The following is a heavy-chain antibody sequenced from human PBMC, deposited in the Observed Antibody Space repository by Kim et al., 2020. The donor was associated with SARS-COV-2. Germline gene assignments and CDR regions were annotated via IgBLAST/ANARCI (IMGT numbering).Heavy chain of an antibody. D-gene: IGHD1-1*01. CDR3: TRVPGTTLASWDAVD. J-gene: IGHJ3*02. V-gene: IGHV3-73*01. CDR2: IRSKANGYAT. Sequence: GGSLRLSCGASGFTFIDSAMHWVCQASGKGLEWVGRIRSKANGYATAYIESVKGRFTISRDDSRNTAYLQMNSLKTEDTAVYYCTRVPGTTLASWDAVD. CDR1: GFTFIDSA.